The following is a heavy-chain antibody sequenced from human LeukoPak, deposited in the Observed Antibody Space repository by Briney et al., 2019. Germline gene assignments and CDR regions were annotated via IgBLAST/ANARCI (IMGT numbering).Heavy chain of an antibody. J-gene: IGHJ5*02. D-gene: IGHD3-9*01. CDR3: ARDGPRTYYDILTGYYTFDP. CDR1: GDSISSSNW. CDR2: IYHSGST. Sequence: PSGTLSLTCAVSGDSISSSNWWSWVRQPPGKGLEWIGEIYHSGSTNYNPSLKSRVTISVDKSKNQFSLKLSSVTAADTAVYYCARDGPRTYYDILTGYYTFDPWGQGTLVTVSS. V-gene: IGHV4-4*02.